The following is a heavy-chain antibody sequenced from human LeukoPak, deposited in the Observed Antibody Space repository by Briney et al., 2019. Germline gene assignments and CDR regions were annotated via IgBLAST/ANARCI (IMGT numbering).Heavy chain of an antibody. Sequence: GGSLRLPRAASGFPYSSYAMSWVRQAPGKGLEWVSAISGSGGSTYYADSVKGRFTISRDNSKKTLYLQMNSLRAEDTAVYYCCSMVRGDRGAFDYWAQGTLVTVSS. CDR2: ISGSGGST. D-gene: IGHD3-10*01. V-gene: IGHV3-23*01. J-gene: IGHJ4*02. CDR1: GFPYSSYA. CDR3: CSMVRGDRGAFDY.